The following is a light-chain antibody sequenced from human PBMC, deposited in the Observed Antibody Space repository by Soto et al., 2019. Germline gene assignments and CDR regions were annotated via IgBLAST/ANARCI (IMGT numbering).Light chain of an antibody. Sequence: QSALAQPRSVSGSPGQSVTISCTGTSSDVGRYDYVSWYQQHTGKAPKLIIYDVSERPSGVPDRFSGSKFGNTASLTISGPQAEDEADYSCGSFAGSYTYVFGTGTKGTVL. J-gene: IGLJ1*01. CDR1: SSDVGRYDY. CDR3: GSFAGSYTYV. CDR2: DVS. V-gene: IGLV2-11*01.